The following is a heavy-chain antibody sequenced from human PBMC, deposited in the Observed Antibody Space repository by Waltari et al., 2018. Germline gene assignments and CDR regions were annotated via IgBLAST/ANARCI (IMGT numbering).Heavy chain of an antibody. D-gene: IGHD3-22*01. V-gene: IGHV4-34*01. J-gene: IGHJ4*02. CDR3: ARMVRKYYYDGSGYYTLGIFDY. CDR2: INHSGST. CDR1: GGSFSGYY. Sequence: QVQLQQWGAGLLKPSETLSLTCAVYGGSFSGYYWSWIRQPPGKGLEWIGEINHSGSTNDNPSLKSRVTISVDTSKNQFSLKLSSVTAADTAVYYCARMVRKYYYDGSGYYTLGIFDYWGQGTLVTVSS.